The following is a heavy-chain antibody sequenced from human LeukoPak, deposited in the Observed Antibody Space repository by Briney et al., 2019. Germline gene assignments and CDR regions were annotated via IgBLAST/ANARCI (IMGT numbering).Heavy chain of an antibody. J-gene: IGHJ5*02. CDR1: GGSISSYY. CDR2: IYYSGST. V-gene: IGHV4-59*08. Sequence: SETLSLTCTVSGGSISSYYWSWIRQSPGKGLEWIGYIYYSGSTYYNPSLTSRVTISVDTSKNQFSLTLSSVTAADTAVYYCARHTSMATRTNWFDPWGQGTLVTVSS. CDR3: ARHTSMATRTNWFDP. D-gene: IGHD5-24*01.